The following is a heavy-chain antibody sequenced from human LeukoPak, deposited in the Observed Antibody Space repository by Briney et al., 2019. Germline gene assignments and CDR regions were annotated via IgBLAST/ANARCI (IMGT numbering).Heavy chain of an antibody. D-gene: IGHD3-22*01. CDR2: ISGSGGST. CDR3: AKLEHYYDSSPIDY. V-gene: IGHV3-23*01. CDR1: GFRFTNYA. Sequence: GGSLRLSCAASGFRFTNYAMNWVRQAPGKGLEWISGISGSGGSTYYADSVKGRFTISRDNSKNTLFLQMNRLRVEDTAVYYCAKLEHYYDSSPIDYWGQGTLVTVSS. J-gene: IGHJ4*02.